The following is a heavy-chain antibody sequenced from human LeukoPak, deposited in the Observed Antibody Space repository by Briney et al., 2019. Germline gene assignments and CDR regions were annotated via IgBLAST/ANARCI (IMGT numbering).Heavy chain of an antibody. CDR1: GFIFNNYV. V-gene: IGHV3-23*01. CDR2: IGDSGVPT. J-gene: IGHJ4*02. Sequence: GGSLRLSCAASGFIFNNYVMNWVRQAPGKGLEWVSSIGDSGVPTYYADSVKGRFTISRDNSQNTLYLQMNSLGADDTAVYYCAKVATWTYFDSWGQGTLVTVSS. CDR3: AKVATWTYFDS. D-gene: IGHD3/OR15-3a*01.